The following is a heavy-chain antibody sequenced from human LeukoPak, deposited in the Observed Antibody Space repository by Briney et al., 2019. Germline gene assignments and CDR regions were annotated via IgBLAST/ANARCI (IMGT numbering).Heavy chain of an antibody. CDR3: ARDRDCGGDCSPGWFDP. CDR2: ISAYNGNT. V-gene: IGHV1-18*01. D-gene: IGHD2-21*02. J-gene: IGHJ5*02. Sequence: GASVTVSFKASGYTFTSYGISWVRQAPGQGLEWMGWISAYNGNTNYAQKLQGRVTMTTDTSTSTAYMELRSLRSDDTAVYYCARDRDCGGDCSPGWFDPWGQGTLVTVSS. CDR1: GYTFTSYG.